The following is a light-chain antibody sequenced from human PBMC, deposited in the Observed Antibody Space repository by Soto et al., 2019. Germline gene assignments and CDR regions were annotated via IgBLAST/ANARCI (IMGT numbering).Light chain of an antibody. CDR1: SSDVGGFPY. CDR3: SSYSSSGTLRV. J-gene: IGLJ3*02. V-gene: IGLV2-14*01. CDR2: EVS. Sequence: QSVLTQPASVSGSPGQSITISCTGTSSDVGGFPYVSWYQHHPGKAPKVMIYEVSNRPSGVSIRFSGSKSGNTASLTISGLQAEDEADYYCSSYSSSGTLRVFGGGTKLTVL.